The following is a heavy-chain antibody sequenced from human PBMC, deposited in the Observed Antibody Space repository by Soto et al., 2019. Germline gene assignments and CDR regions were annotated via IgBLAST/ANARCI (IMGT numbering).Heavy chain of an antibody. CDR1: GFTFSSYA. CDR2: INSNGGST. D-gene: IGHD5-12*01. V-gene: IGHV3-64*01. CDR3: ARTSGYAFDY. Sequence: EVQLVESGGGLVQPGGSLRLSCAASGFTFSSYAMHWVRQAPGKGLEYVSVINSNGGSTYYANSVKGRFTISRDNSKNTLYLQMGSLRAEDMAVYSCARTSGYAFDYWGQGTLVTVSS. J-gene: IGHJ4*02.